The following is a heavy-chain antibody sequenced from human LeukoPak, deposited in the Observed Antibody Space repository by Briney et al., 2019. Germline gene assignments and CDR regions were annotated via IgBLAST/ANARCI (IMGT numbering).Heavy chain of an antibody. J-gene: IGHJ4*02. V-gene: IGHV1-2*02. Sequence: ASVKVSCKASGYTLAGYYIHWVRHAPGQGLEWMGWISPNSGDTNYAQKFQGRVTMTRDSSISTVHMERGRLRYDDTAVYYCARVWDLPFDYWGQGTLVTVSS. D-gene: IGHD1-26*01. CDR2: ISPNSGDT. CDR3: ARVWDLPFDY. CDR1: GYTLAGYY.